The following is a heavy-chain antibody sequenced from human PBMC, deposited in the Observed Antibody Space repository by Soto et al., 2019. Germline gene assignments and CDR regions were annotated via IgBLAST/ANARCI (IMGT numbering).Heavy chain of an antibody. V-gene: IGHV3-23*01. CDR3: AKDSRGDYYYYYMDV. J-gene: IGHJ6*03. Sequence: EVQLLESGGGLVQPGGSLRLSCAASGFTFSSYAMSWVRQAPGKGLEWVSAISGSGGSTYYADSVKGRFTISRDNSKKTLYLQMNSLRAEDTAVYYCAKDSRGDYYYYYMDVWGKGTTVTVSS. CDR1: GFTFSSYA. CDR2: ISGSGGST. D-gene: IGHD3-16*01.